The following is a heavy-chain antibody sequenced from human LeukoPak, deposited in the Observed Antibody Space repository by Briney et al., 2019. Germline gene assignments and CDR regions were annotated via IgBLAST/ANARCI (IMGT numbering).Heavy chain of an antibody. CDR2: INPNSGGT. CDR3: ARGWQRWLQFLQPGYDY. CDR1: GYTFTGYY. J-gene: IGHJ4*02. Sequence: ASVKVSCKASGYTFTGYYMHWVRQAPGQGLEWMGWINPNSGGTNYAQKFQGRVTMTRDTSISTAYMELSRLRSDDTAVYYCARGWQRWLQFLQPGYDYWGQGTLVTVSS. D-gene: IGHD5-24*01. V-gene: IGHV1-2*02.